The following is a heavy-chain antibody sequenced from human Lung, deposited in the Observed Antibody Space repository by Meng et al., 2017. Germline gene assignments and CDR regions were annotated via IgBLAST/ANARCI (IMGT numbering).Heavy chain of an antibody. Sequence: QGHLAQWGAGLLKPSETLSLTCAVYGGSLSGYYWSWIRQPPGRGLEWIGQIKHSGSTIYNPSLKSRVTISLDTSNNHFSLKLNSVTAADTAVYFCARGPITETHDFDSWGQGTLVTVSS. CDR1: GGSLSGYY. V-gene: IGHV4-34*02. CDR3: ARGPITETHDFDS. J-gene: IGHJ4*02. CDR2: IKHSGST. D-gene: IGHD4-17*01.